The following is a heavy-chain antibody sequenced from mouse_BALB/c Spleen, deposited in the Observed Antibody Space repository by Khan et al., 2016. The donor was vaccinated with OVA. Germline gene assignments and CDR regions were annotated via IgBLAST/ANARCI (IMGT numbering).Heavy chain of an antibody. J-gene: IGHJ3*01. CDR1: GYTFTNYW. CDR2: IDPYDSET. CDR3: ARNPFDY. Sequence: QVQLQQSGAELVRPGASVKLSCEASGYTFTNYWMNWVKQSPEQGLEWIGRIDPYDSETHYNHNFKDKAILTVDKSSSTAYMQLSSLTSEDSAVDYCARNPFDYWGQGTMVTVSA. V-gene: IGHV1-52*01.